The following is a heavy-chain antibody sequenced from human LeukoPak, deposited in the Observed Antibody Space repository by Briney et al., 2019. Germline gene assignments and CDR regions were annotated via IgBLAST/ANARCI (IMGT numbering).Heavy chain of an antibody. Sequence: SEPLSLTCSVSGGSVSSFYWSWIRQSPGKGLEWIGYIYSNGGTNYNPSLKSRVTMSVDTSKNQFSLNLNSVTAADTAVYYCARHVSGIYGLRGDFDFWGPGTLVTVSS. CDR1: GGSVSSFY. CDR3: ARHVSGIYGLRGDFDF. J-gene: IGHJ4*02. CDR2: IYSNGGT. V-gene: IGHV4-59*08. D-gene: IGHD3-10*01.